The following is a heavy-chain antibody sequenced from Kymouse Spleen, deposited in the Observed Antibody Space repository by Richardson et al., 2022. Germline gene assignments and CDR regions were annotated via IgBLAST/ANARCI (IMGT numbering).Heavy chain of an antibody. CDR3: ARVDSNYDWFDP. CDR1: GGSVSSGSYY. CDR2: IYYSGST. J-gene: IGHJ5*02. D-gene: IGHD4-11,IGHD4-11*01. V-gene: IGHV4-61*01. Sequence: QVQLQESGPGLVKPSETLSLTCTVSGGSVSSGSYYWSWIRQPPGKGLEWIGYIYYSGSTNYNPSLKSRVTISVDTSKNQFSLKLSSVTAADTAVYYCARVDSNYDWFDPWGQGTLVTVSS.